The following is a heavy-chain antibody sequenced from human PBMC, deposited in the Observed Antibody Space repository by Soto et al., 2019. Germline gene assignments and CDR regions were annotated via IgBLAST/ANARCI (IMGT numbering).Heavy chain of an antibody. CDR2: IYRGDRT. J-gene: IGHJ6*02. CDR3: ARGPPGYNVLTGYPREDYYYNAMDV. V-gene: IGHV3-53*01. CDR1: GFTVSSNY. Sequence: EVQLVESGGGLIQPGGSLRLSCAASGFTVSSNYMIWVRQASGKGLEWVSVIYRGDRTSYADSVKGRFTISRDTSKNMLYLQMNSLRAEDAAVYYCARGPPGYNVLTGYPREDYYYNAMDVWGQGTTVSVSS. D-gene: IGHD3-9*01.